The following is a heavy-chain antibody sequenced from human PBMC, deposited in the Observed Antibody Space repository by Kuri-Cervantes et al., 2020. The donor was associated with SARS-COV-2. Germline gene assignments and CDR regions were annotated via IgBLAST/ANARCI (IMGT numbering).Heavy chain of an antibody. J-gene: IGHJ4*02. CDR1: GGSSSGYY. Sequence: ESLKISCAVYGGSSSGYYWSWIRQPPGKGLEWIGSIYYSGSTYYNPSLKSRVTISVDTSKNQLSLTLSSVTAADTAVYYCARLGVGSDPNPDYWGQGTLVTVSS. CDR2: IYYSGST. CDR3: ARLGVGSDPNPDY. V-gene: IGHV4-34*01. D-gene: IGHD1-26*01.